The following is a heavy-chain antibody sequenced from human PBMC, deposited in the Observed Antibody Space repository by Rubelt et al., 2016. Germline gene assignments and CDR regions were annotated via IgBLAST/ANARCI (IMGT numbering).Heavy chain of an antibody. Sequence: QVQLQESGPGLVKPSETLSLTCTVSGGSISSYYWSWIRQPPGKGLEWIGYIYYSGSTYYNPSLKSRVTMSVDTSKNQFSLKLSSVTAADTAVYYCARGYDFWSGGLNWFDPWGQGTLVTVSS. CDR3: ARGYDFWSGGLNWFDP. CDR2: IYYSGST. CDR1: GGSISSYY. V-gene: IGHV4-59*12. D-gene: IGHD3-3*01. J-gene: IGHJ5*02.